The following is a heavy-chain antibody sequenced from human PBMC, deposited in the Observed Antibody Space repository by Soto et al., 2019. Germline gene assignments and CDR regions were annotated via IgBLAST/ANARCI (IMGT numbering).Heavy chain of an antibody. V-gene: IGHV3-23*01. Sequence: PGGSLRLSCAASGFTFRIYAMNWVRQAPGKGLEWVSGISYSGGSTFYADSVEGRFTISRDDSKNTLFLQMNSLRAEDTAVYFCAKGDSIFGVVIPHFDSWGQGP. D-gene: IGHD3-3*02. CDR2: ISYSGGST. CDR3: AKGDSIFGVVIPHFDS. CDR1: GFTFRIYA. J-gene: IGHJ4*02.